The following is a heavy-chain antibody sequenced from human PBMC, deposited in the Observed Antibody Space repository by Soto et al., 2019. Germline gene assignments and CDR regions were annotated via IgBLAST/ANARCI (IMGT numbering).Heavy chain of an antibody. D-gene: IGHD2-21*02. V-gene: IGHV4-59*02. CDR3: AREGVTDAFDM. CDR1: GDSVGSHY. CDR2: IHSSGTT. Sequence: QVQLQESGPGLVKPSETLSLTCTVSGDSVGSHYWSWLRQSPRKGLEWIGDIHSSGTTSYSPSLKSRVTISVDTSKNQLSLNLSSVTAADTAVYYCAREGVTDAFDMWGQGTLVTVSS. J-gene: IGHJ3*02.